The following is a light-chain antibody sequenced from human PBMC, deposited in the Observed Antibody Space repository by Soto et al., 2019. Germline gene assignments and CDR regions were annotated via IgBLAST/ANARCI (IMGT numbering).Light chain of an antibody. Sequence: DIQMTQSPSTLSASVGDRVTITCRASQSISSWLAWYQQKPGKAPKLLIYKASSLESGVPLRFSGSGSGTEFTLTISSLQPDDFATYYCQQYNSGWTVGQGTKVEIE. CDR3: QQYNSGWT. CDR2: KAS. J-gene: IGKJ1*01. V-gene: IGKV1-5*03. CDR1: QSISSW.